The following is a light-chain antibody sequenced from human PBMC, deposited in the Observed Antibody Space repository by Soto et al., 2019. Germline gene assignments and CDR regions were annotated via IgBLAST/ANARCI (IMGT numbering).Light chain of an antibody. CDR3: QQTYFNPT. V-gene: IGKV1-39*01. Sequence: EIKVTKSLSSLSVYVGDRVTITCRATQSISSYLNWYQQKPGKAPKLLIYAASSLQSGVPSRFSGSGSGTDFTLTISSLQHDDFATYYSQQTYFNPTSAQGTKVDI. CDR2: AAS. CDR1: QSISSY. J-gene: IGKJ1*01.